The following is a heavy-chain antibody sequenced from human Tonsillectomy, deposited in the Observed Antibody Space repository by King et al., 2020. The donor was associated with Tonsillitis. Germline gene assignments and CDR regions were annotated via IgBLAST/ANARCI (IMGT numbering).Heavy chain of an antibody. CDR3: ARDLTYYDILTGYYNGAFDI. J-gene: IGHJ3*02. Sequence: VQLVESGGGLAQPGGSLRLSCAASGFTFSSYWMSWVRQAPGKGLEWVANLNQDGSEKYYVDSVKGRFTISRDNAKNSLYLQMNSLRAEDTAVYYCARDLTYYDILTGYYNGAFDIWGQGTMVTVSS. V-gene: IGHV3-7*01. CDR2: LNQDGSEK. CDR1: GFTFSSYW. D-gene: IGHD3-9*01.